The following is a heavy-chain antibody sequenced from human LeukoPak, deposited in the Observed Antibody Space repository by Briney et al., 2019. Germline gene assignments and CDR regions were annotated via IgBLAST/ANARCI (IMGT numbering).Heavy chain of an antibody. CDR3: AADRGYYDSSGYPLLY. D-gene: IGHD3-22*01. Sequence: EASVKVSCKVSGYTLTELSMLWVRQAPGKGLEWMGGFDPEDGETIYAQKFQGRVTMTEDTSADTAYMELSSLRSEDTAVYYRAADRGYYDSSGYPLLYWGQGTLVSVSS. CDR2: FDPEDGET. V-gene: IGHV1-24*01. J-gene: IGHJ4*02. CDR1: GYTLTELS.